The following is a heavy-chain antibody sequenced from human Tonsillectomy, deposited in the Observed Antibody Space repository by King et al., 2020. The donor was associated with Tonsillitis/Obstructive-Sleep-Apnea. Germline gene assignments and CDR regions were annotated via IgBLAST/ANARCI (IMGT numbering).Heavy chain of an antibody. D-gene: IGHD1-26*01. CDR3: ARDRGGATHY. CDR1: GFTVRSNY. CDR2: IYSGGST. V-gene: IGHV3-66*01. Sequence: VQLVESGGGLVQPGGSLRLSCAASGFTVRSNYMSWVRQAPGKGLEWVSVIYSGGSTNYADSVKGRFTISRDNSKNTLYLKMNSLRAEDTAVYYWARDRGGATHYWGQGTLVTVSS. J-gene: IGHJ4*02.